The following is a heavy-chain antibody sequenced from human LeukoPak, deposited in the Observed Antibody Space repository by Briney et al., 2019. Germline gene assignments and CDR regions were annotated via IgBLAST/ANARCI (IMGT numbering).Heavy chain of an antibody. CDR3: ARVASYYDSSGYSD. J-gene: IGHJ4*02. D-gene: IGHD3-22*01. V-gene: IGHV1-2*03. Sequence: LVASVKVSCKASGGTFSSYAISWVRQAPGQGLEWMGWINPNSGGTNYAQKFQGRVTMTRDTSISTAYMELSKLRSDDTAVYYCARVASYYDSSGYSDWGQGTLVTVSS. CDR1: GGTFSSYA. CDR2: INPNSGGT.